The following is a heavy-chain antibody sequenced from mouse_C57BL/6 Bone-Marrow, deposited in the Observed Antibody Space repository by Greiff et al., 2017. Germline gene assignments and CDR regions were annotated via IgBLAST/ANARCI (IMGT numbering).Heavy chain of an antibody. CDR2: ISSGSSTI. J-gene: IGHJ1*03. CDR1: GFTFSDYG. D-gene: IGHD4-1*01. CDR3: ARRANWSYWYFDV. Sequence: EVKLMESGGGLVKPGGSLKLSCAASGFTFSDYGMHWVRQAPEKGLEWVAYISSGSSTIYYADTVKGRFTISRDNAKNTLFLQMTSLRSEDTAMYYCARRANWSYWYFDVWGTGTTVTVSA. V-gene: IGHV5-17*01.